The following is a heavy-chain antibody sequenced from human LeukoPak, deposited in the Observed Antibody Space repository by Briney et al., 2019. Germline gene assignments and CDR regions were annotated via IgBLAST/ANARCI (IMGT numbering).Heavy chain of an antibody. CDR1: GYTFTSYA. Sequence: ASVKVSCKASGYTFTSYAMNWVRQAPGQGLEWMGWINPNSGGTNYAQKFQGRVTMTRDTSISTAYMELSRLRSDDTAVYYCARGYSGHIDYWGQGTLVTVSS. D-gene: IGHD1-26*01. CDR2: INPNSGGT. V-gene: IGHV1-2*02. CDR3: ARGYSGHIDY. J-gene: IGHJ4*02.